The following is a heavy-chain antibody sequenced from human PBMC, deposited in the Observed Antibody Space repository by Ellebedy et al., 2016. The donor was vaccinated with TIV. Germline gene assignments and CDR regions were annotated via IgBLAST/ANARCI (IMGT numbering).Heavy chain of an antibody. Sequence: GGSLRLXCAPSGFTLSLYWMSWVRQAPGKGLEWVANIKYDGSEKYYVDSVKGRFTISRDNAKSSLSLQMNGLRAEDTAVYYCARAAHFYSYGMDVWGQGTTVTVS. CDR3: ARAAHFYSYGMDV. CDR1: GFTLSLYW. CDR2: IKYDGSEK. J-gene: IGHJ6*02. V-gene: IGHV3-7*01. D-gene: IGHD3-3*02.